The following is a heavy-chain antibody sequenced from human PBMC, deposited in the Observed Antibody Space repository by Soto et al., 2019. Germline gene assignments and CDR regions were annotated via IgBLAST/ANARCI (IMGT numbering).Heavy chain of an antibody. CDR1: GFTFSAYE. Sequence: GGSLRLSCAASGFTFSAYEMHWVRQAPGQGLEWVSYFSKSGGTTYYADSVKGRFTISRDDAKNSVYLQMSSLRPEDMAVYKCVREGHYYFDYWGQGALVTVSS. CDR2: FSKSGGTT. V-gene: IGHV3-48*03. J-gene: IGHJ4*02. CDR3: VREGHYYFDY.